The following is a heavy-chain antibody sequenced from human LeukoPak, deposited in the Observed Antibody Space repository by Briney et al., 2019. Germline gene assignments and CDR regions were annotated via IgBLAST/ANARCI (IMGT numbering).Heavy chain of an antibody. Sequence: GGSLRLSCAASGFTFSSYWMSWVRQAPGKGPEWVAHIKQDASQEYHVDYVKGRFTISRDNAKNSLYLQMNSLRDEDTAVYYCARGVVYPAWSGPHWSDYWGQGALVTVSS. CDR1: GFTFSSYW. D-gene: IGHD3-3*01. CDR2: IKQDASQE. J-gene: IGHJ4*02. CDR3: ARGVVYPAWSGPHWSDY. V-gene: IGHV3-7*01.